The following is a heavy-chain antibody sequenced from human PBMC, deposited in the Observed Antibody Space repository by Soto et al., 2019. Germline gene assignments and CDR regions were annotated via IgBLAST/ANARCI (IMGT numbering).Heavy chain of an antibody. Sequence: SETLSLTCTVSGGSISSGGYYWSWIRQHPGKGLEWIGYIYYSGSTYYNPSLKSRVTISVDTSKNQFSLKLSSVTAADTAVYYCARTTDLIYYDSSGYFPNWGQGTLVTVSS. D-gene: IGHD3-22*01. CDR2: IYYSGST. J-gene: IGHJ4*02. CDR1: GGSISSGGYY. CDR3: ARTTDLIYYDSSGYFPN. V-gene: IGHV4-31*03.